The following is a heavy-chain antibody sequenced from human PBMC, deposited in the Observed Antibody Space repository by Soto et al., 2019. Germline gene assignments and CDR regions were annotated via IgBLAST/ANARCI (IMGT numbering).Heavy chain of an antibody. Sequence: QLQLQESGPGLVEPSETLSLTCTVSGGSISSSPYYWAWIRQPPGKGLQWIGNIYYNGNTFYNPSLPSRVAISIDTSKNQFSLRLSSVTASDTAVYYCARHGPLTNNWNQLNCWGQGTLVTVSS. D-gene: IGHD1-1*01. CDR2: IYYNGNT. J-gene: IGHJ4*02. CDR3: ARHGPLTNNWNQLNC. CDR1: GGSISSSPYY. V-gene: IGHV4-39*01.